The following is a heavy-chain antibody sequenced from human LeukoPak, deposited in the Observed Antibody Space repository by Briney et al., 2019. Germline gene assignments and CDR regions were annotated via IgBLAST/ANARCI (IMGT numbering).Heavy chain of an antibody. CDR3: TRGTSMAAGGF. CDR2: IYYDGST. D-gene: IGHD5-12*01. J-gene: IGHJ1*01. V-gene: IGHV4-39*07. Sequence: SETLSLTCTVSGASITSRGYYWGWIRQSPGKGLEWVGSIYYDGSTYYNPSLKSRVTISLYMSKNQSSLKVTSVTAADTAVYYCTRGTSMAAGGFWGQGTRVTVSS. CDR1: GASITSRGYY.